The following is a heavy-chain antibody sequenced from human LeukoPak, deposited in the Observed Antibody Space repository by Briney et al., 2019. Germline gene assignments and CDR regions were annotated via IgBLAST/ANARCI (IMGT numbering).Heavy chain of an antibody. Sequence: SGALSLTCTVSGDSINSLDLWSWVRQPPGKGLEWIGEMYLSGTTHSNPSVKSRVTISIDKSKNQFFLNLSSVTAADTAVYYCAGLVGRYSSGLYYYYFDYWGQGTLVTVSS. CDR2: MYLSGTT. CDR3: AGLVGRYSSGLYYYYFDY. J-gene: IGHJ4*02. CDR1: GDSINSLDL. D-gene: IGHD3-22*01. V-gene: IGHV4-4*02.